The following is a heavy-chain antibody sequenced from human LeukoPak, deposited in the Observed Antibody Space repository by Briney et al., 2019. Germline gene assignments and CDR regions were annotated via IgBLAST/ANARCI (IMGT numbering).Heavy chain of an antibody. V-gene: IGHV3-23*01. CDR2: ILGGGGNI. D-gene: IGHD4-17*01. Sequence: GGSLRLSCATSKFNFVTYGMSWVRQAPGKGLEWVSSILGGGGNIQYTDSVQGRFTISRDNSKNTLYLQMNNLRAEDTAIYYCAKDPNGDFIGTFDVWGQGTMVTVSS. CDR1: KFNFVTYG. J-gene: IGHJ3*01. CDR3: AKDPNGDFIGTFDV.